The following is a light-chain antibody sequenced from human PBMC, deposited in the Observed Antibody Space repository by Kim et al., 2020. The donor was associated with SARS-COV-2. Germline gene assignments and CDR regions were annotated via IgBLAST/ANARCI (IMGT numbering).Light chain of an antibody. CDR1: ALPKQY. CDR2: KDS. CDR3: QSADSSGTYYV. Sequence: PGRTARITCSGDALPKQYADWYQQKPGQAPVLVIYKDSERPSGIPERFSGSSSGTTVTLTISGVQAEDEADYYCQSADSSGTYYVFGTGTKVTVL. J-gene: IGLJ1*01. V-gene: IGLV3-25*03.